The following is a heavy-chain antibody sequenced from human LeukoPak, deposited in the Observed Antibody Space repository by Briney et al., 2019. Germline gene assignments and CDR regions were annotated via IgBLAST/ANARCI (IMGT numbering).Heavy chain of an antibody. J-gene: IGHJ3*02. CDR1: GYTFTGYY. V-gene: IGHV1-2*02. CDR3: ARGGSSEAFDI. Sequence: ASVKVSCKASGYTFTGYYMHWVGQAPGQGLEWMGWINANSGGTNYAQKFQGRVTMTRDTSINTAYMELISLRSDDTAVYYCARGGSSEAFDIWGQGTMVTVSS. CDR2: INANSGGT.